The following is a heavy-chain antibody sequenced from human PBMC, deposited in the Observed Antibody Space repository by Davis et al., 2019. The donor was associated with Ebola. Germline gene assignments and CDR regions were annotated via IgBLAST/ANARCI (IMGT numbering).Heavy chain of an antibody. Sequence: GSLRLSCTVSGGSISSYYWSWIRQPPGKGLEWLGYIYYSGSTNYNPSLKSRVTISVDTSKNQFSLKLSSVTAADTAVYYCARFRATTTRGGYYYYGMDVWGQGTTVTVSS. CDR2: IYYSGST. J-gene: IGHJ6*02. CDR3: ARFRATTTRGGYYYYGMDV. CDR1: GGSISSYY. V-gene: IGHV4-59*01. D-gene: IGHD4-17*01.